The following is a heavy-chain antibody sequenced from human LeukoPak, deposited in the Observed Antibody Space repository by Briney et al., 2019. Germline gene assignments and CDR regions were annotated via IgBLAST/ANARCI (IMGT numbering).Heavy chain of an antibody. J-gene: IGHJ4*02. CDR1: GVSISSYY. CDR2: ISGIGVAT. Sequence: PSETLSLTCTVSGVSISSYYWTWVRQAPGKGLEWVSVISGIGVATYYADSVKGRFTISRDNSKNTLYLKMNSLRAEDTAVYYCAKRAVTTFSSGFHYWGQGTLVTVSS. CDR3: AKRAVTTFSSGFHY. D-gene: IGHD4-17*01. V-gene: IGHV3-23*01.